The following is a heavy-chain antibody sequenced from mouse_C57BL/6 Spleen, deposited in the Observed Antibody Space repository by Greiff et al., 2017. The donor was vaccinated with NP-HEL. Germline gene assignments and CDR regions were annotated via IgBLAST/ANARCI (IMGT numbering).Heavy chain of an antibody. Sequence: QVQLQQPGAELVKPGASVKLSCKASGYTFTSYWMHWVKQRPGQGLEWIGMIHPNSGSTNYNAKFKSKATLTVDKSSSTAYMQLSSLTSEDSAVYYCARYGGYYVYYAMDYWGQGTSVTVSS. J-gene: IGHJ4*01. CDR2: IHPNSGST. V-gene: IGHV1-64*01. CDR1: GYTFTSYW. D-gene: IGHD2-3*01. CDR3: ARYGGYYVYYAMDY.